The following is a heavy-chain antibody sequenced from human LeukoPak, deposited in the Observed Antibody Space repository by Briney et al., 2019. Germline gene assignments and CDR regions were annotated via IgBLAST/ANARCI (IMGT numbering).Heavy chain of an antibody. J-gene: IGHJ3*02. V-gene: IGHV3-21*01. D-gene: IGHD6-6*01. CDR2: ISSSSSYI. CDR3: ARDVAARPTDFDI. CDR1: GFTFSSYS. Sequence: PGGSLRLSCAASGFTFSSYSMNWVRQPPGKGLEWVSSISSSSSYIYYADSVKGRFTISRDNAKNSLYLQMNSLRAEDTAVYYCARDVAARPTDFDIWGQGTMVTVSS.